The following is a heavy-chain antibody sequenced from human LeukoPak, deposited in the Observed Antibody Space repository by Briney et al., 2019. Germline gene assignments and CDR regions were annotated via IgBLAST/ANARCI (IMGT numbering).Heavy chain of an antibody. V-gene: IGHV3-48*01. CDR3: ARDHDSSSCPYFDY. CDR1: GFTFSSYS. Sequence: GGTLRLSCAASGFTFSSYSMNRVRQAPGKGLEWVSYISSSSSTIYYADSVKGRFTISRDNAKNSLYLQMNSLRAEDTAVYYCARDHDSSSCPYFDYWGQGTLVTVSS. CDR2: ISSSSSTI. J-gene: IGHJ4*02. D-gene: IGHD6-13*01.